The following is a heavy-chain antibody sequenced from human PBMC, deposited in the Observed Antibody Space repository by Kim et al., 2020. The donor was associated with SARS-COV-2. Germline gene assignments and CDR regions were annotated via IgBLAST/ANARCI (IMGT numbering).Heavy chain of an antibody. J-gene: IGHJ6*02. Sequence: GGSLRLSCAASGFTFSSYAMHWVRQAPGKGLEWVAVISYDGSNEYYADSVKGRFTISRDNSKNALYLQMNSLRAEDTAVYYCARDQGYCIGGSCYYYYGMDVWGQGNTVNVSS. CDR1: GFTFSSYA. V-gene: IGHV3-30*04. D-gene: IGHD2-15*01. CDR2: ISYDGSNE. CDR3: ARDQGYCIGGSCYYYYGMDV.